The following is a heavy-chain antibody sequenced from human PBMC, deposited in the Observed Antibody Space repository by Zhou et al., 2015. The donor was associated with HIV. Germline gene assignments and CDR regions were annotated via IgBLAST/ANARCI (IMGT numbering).Heavy chain of an antibody. V-gene: IGHV1-69*01. D-gene: IGHD4-23*01. CDR1: GGSFSNYA. CDR3: AAHGGNSFRIFDY. J-gene: IGHJ4*02. CDR2: IIPMFNRA. Sequence: QVQLVQSGAEVKKPGSSVRVSCQASGGSFSNYAFSWVRQAPGQGLEWMGGIIPMFNRANYAQRFQGRVTITADESTSTAYMELSSLRSEDTAVYYCAAHGGNSFRIFDYWGQGTLVTVSS.